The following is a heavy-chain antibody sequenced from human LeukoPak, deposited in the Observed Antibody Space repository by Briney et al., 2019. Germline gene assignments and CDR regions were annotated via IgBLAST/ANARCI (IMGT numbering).Heavy chain of an antibody. CDR3: ARVDGYAYVSGNFYNYWFDP. Sequence: SETLSLTCAVYGGSLSGCYWSWIRQPPGKGLEWIGKISHSGSTNYNASLESRVTISLDSFKNQFSLKLTSVTDADTAVYYCARVDGYAYVSGNFYNYWFDPWGQGTLVTVSS. V-gene: IGHV4-34*01. J-gene: IGHJ5*02. CDR1: GGSLSGCY. D-gene: IGHD3-10*01. CDR2: ISHSGST.